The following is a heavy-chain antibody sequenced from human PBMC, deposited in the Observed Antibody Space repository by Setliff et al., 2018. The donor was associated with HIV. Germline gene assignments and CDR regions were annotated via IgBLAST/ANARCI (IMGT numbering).Heavy chain of an antibody. D-gene: IGHD6-19*01. J-gene: IGHJ4*02. CDR1: GGSLSGFY. CDR2: VTHSGST. CDR3: ARGRKKTLAVSGTRYFDF. Sequence: PSETLSLTCAVYGGSLSGFYWTFIRQSPGKGLEWIGEVTHSGSTTYDPSLKSRITISVDTSKNQFSLKLASVTAADMGVYYCARGRKKTLAVSGTRYFDFWGQGTPVTVSS. V-gene: IGHV4-34*01.